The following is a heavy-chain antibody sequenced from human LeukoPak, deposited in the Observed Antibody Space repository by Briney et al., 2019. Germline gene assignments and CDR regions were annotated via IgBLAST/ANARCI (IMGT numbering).Heavy chain of an antibody. D-gene: IGHD6-13*01. CDR3: ARVLAAAGTEGFDP. CDR2: IYSGGST. J-gene: IGHJ5*02. Sequence: ASVKVSCKASGYTFTSNYMSWVRQAPGKGLEWVSVIYSGGSTYYADSVKGRFTISRDNSKSTLYLQMNSLRAEDTAVYYCARVLAAAGTEGFDPWGQGTLVTVSS. V-gene: IGHV3-66*01. CDR1: GYTFTSNY.